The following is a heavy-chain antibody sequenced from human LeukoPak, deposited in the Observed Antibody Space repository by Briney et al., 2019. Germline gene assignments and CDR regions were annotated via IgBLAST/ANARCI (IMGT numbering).Heavy chain of an antibody. D-gene: IGHD3-22*01. CDR3: ASSPVTNYYDSSGYLPPGY. V-gene: IGHV3-33*01. CDR2: IWYDGSNK. Sequence: GGSLRLSCAASGFTFSSYGMHWVRQAPGKGLEWVAVIWYDGSNKYYADSVKGRFTISRDNSKNTLYLQMNSLRAEDTAVYYCASSPVTNYYDSSGYLPPGYWGQGTLVTVSS. J-gene: IGHJ4*02. CDR1: GFTFSSYG.